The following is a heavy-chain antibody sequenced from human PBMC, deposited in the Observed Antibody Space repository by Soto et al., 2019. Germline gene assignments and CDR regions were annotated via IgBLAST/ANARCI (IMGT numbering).Heavy chain of an antibody. J-gene: IGHJ4*02. D-gene: IGHD6-13*01. CDR2: ISNDGDNK. CDR3: ARGSGYSDY. V-gene: IGHV3-30-3*01. Sequence: QVQLVESGGGVVQPGRSLRLSCAASGFTFTSYAMHWVRQAPGKGLEWVALISNDGDNKYFADSVKGRFTISRDNSKNTIYLQMNSLRSEDTALYYCARGSGYSDYWGQGTLVTVSS. CDR1: GFTFTSYA.